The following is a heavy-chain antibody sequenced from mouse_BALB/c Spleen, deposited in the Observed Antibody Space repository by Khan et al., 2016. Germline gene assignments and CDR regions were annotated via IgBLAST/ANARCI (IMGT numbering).Heavy chain of an antibody. CDR2: ILPGSGST. CDR3: ARTDRRGYFDY. J-gene: IGHJ2*01. Sequence: VQLQQSGAELMKPGASVKISCKATGYTFSSYWIEWVKQRPGHGLEWIGEILPGSGSTNYNEKFRGKATFTAVTSSNTAYMQLSSLTSEDSAVQYCARTDRRGYFDYWGQGTTLTVSS. V-gene: IGHV1-9*01. CDR1: GYTFSSYW.